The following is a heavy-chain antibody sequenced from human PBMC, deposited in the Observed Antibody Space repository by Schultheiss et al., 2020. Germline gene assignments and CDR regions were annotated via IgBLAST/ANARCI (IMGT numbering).Heavy chain of an antibody. D-gene: IGHD6-25*01. V-gene: IGHV1-2*02. J-gene: IGHJ3*02. CDR3: ATKDPTALIAAAEDAFDI. CDR2: ISPNSGGT. Sequence: GESLKISCKASGYTFTGYYMYWVRQAPGQGLEWMGWISPNSGGTNYAQKFQGRVTMTRDTSISTAYMELSRLRSDDTAVYYCATKDPTALIAAAEDAFDIWGQGTMVTVS. CDR1: GYTFTGYY.